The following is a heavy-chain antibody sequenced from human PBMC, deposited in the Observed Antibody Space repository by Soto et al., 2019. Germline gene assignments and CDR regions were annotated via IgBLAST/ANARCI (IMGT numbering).Heavy chain of an antibody. CDR2: IYHSGTT. V-gene: IGHV4-30-2*01. D-gene: IGHD4-17*01. Sequence: SETLSLTCAVSGGSISSGGYSWSWIRQPPGKGLEWIGYIYHSGTTYYNPSLKSRVTISVDSSKNQFSLKLSSVTAADTAVYYFAGAHYGDYGYGMDVWGQGTTVTVSS. CDR1: GGSISSGGYS. CDR3: AGAHYGDYGYGMDV. J-gene: IGHJ6*02.